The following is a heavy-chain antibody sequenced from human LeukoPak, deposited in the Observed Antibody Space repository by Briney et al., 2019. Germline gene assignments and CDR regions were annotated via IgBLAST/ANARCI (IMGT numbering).Heavy chain of an antibody. J-gene: IGHJ6*02. CDR1: GYTFTSYG. CDR2: IIPIFGTA. Sequence: ASVKVSCKASGYTFTSYGISWVRRAPGQGLEWMGGIIPIFGTANYAQKFLGRVTITADESTSTAYMELSSLRSEDTAVYYCARPLVPDYYYGMDVWGQGTTVTVSS. CDR3: ARPLVPDYYYGMDV. V-gene: IGHV1-69*13. D-gene: IGHD6-6*01.